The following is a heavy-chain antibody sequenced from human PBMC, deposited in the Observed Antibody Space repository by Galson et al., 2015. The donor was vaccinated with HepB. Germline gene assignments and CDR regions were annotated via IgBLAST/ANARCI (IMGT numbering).Heavy chain of an antibody. D-gene: IGHD3-3*01. CDR1: TFIFSTYS. Sequence: SLRLSCAASTFIFSTYSMNWVRQAPGKGLEWVSYMSSSSTTIYYADSVKGRFTISRDNAKNSLYLQMNSLRAEDTAVYYCAGDSRARDFRSGYDWFDPWGQGTLVTVSS. CDR3: AGDSRARDFRSGYDWFDP. J-gene: IGHJ5*02. CDR2: MSSSSTTI. V-gene: IGHV3-48*04.